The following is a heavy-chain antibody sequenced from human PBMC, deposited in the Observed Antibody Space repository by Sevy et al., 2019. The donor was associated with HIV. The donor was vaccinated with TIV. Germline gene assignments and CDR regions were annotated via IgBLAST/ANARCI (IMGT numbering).Heavy chain of an antibody. CDR1: GGPFSNFA. J-gene: IGHJ4*01. CDR3: ASHYDSSGYLYIFYLNY. CDR2: FIPLFGAE. Sequence: ASVKVSCKASGGPFSNFAINWVRQAPGQGLEWVGGFIPLFGAEQYAQKFQGRVTVTADESTNTAYMELSSLRSEDTAVFSCASHYDSSGYLYIFYLNYWGHGTLVTVSS. D-gene: IGHD3-22*01. V-gene: IGHV1-69*13.